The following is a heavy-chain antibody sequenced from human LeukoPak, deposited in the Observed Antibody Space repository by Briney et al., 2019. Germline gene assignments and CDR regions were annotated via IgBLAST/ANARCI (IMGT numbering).Heavy chain of an antibody. Sequence: ASVKVSCKASGYTFTSYYMHWVRQAPGQGLEWMGLINPSGGSTTYAQEFQGRVTMTRETSTSTVYMGLSSLTSDDTAVYYCAREGNYGDYLDWGQGTLVTVSS. CDR1: GYTFTSYY. V-gene: IGHV1-46*01. CDR2: INPSGGST. J-gene: IGHJ4*02. CDR3: AREGNYGDYLD. D-gene: IGHD4-17*01.